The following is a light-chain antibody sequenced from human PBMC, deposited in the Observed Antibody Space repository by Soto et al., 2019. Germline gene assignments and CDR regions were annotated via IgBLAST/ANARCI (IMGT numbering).Light chain of an antibody. CDR2: DAS. CDR1: QSVSSN. CDR3: QQYKKWPPT. V-gene: IGKV3-15*01. Sequence: EIVMTQSPATLSVTPGEVATLSCRASQSVSSNLAWYLQKPGQAPRLLTYDASTRTTGVPARVSGSGSGTEFTLTISSLQSEDFAVYYCQQYKKWPPTFGQGTKVDIK. J-gene: IGKJ1*01.